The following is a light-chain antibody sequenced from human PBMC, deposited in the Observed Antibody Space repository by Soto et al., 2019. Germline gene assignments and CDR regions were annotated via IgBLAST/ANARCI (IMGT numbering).Light chain of an antibody. Sequence: SYELTQPPSVPVAPGQTARITCGGNNIGRKSVHWYQQRPGQAPVVVVYDDSERPSGVPDRFSGSKSGTSASLAISGLQSEDEADYYCAAWDDSLNGLYVFGTGTKVTVL. CDR1: NIGRKS. CDR2: DDS. CDR3: AAWDDSLNGLYV. J-gene: IGLJ1*01. V-gene: IGLV3-21*02.